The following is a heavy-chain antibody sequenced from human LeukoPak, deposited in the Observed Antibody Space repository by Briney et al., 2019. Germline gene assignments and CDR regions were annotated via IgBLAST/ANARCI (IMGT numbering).Heavy chain of an antibody. V-gene: IGHV3-23*01. CDR3: AKDYGDFGGLVDY. CDR2: ITGSGGST. D-gene: IGHD4-17*01. J-gene: IGHJ4*02. Sequence: GGSLRLSCAASGFTFSSYAMSWVRQAPGKGLEWVSGITGSGGSTYSADSVKGRFTISRDNSKNTLYLQMNSLRAEDTAVYYCAKDYGDFGGLVDYWGQGTLVTVSS. CDR1: GFTFSSYA.